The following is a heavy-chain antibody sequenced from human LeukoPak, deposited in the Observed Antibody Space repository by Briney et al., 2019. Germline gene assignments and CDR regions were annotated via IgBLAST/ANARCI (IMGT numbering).Heavy chain of an antibody. CDR2: ISSSSSYI. V-gene: IGHV3-21*01. CDR3: ARDLYVDIVATIPDAFDI. Sequence: GGSLRLSCAASGFTFSSYSMNWVRQAPGKGLEWVSSISSSSSYIYYADSVKGRFTISRDNAKNSLYLQMNSLRAEDTAVYYCARDLYVDIVATIPDAFDIWGQGTMVTVSS. D-gene: IGHD5-12*01. J-gene: IGHJ3*02. CDR1: GFTFSSYS.